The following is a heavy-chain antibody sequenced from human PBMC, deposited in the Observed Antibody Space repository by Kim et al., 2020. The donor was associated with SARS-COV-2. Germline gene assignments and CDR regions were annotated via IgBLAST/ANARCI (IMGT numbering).Heavy chain of an antibody. J-gene: IGHJ5*02. V-gene: IGHV3-21*01. Sequence: GGSLRLSCAASGFTFSSYSMNWVRQAPGKGLEWVSSISSSSSYIYYADSVKGRFTISRDNAKNSLYLQMNSLRAEDTAVYYCARVGIAARHDWFDPWGQGTLVTVSS. D-gene: IGHD6-6*01. CDR1: GFTFSSYS. CDR2: ISSSSSYI. CDR3: ARVGIAARHDWFDP.